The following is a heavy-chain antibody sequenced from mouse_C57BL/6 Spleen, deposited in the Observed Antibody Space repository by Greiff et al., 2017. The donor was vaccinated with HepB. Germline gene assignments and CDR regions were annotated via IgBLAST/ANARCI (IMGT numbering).Heavy chain of an antibody. CDR1: GFTFSDYG. J-gene: IGHJ4*01. V-gene: IGHV5-17*01. CDR3: ARRTAQATNYAMDY. D-gene: IGHD3-2*02. CDR2: ISSGSSTI. Sequence: SGGGLVKPGGSLKLSCAASGFTFSDYGMHWVRQAPEKGLEWVAYISSGSSTIYYADTVKGRFTISRDNAKNTLFLQMTSLRSEDTAMYYCARRTAQATNYAMDYWGQGTSVTVSS.